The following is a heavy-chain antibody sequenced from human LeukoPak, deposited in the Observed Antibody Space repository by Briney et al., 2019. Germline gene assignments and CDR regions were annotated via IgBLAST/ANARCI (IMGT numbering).Heavy chain of an antibody. D-gene: IGHD3-9*01. J-gene: IGHJ3*02. CDR2: IYYSGST. V-gene: IGHV4-59*01. Sequence: SETLSLTCTVSGGSISSYYWSWIRQPPGKGLEWIGYIYYSGSTNYNPSLKSRVTISVDTSKNQFSLKLRSVTAADTAVYYCARERSDYDILTGYYKDAFDIWGQGTMVTVSS. CDR3: ARERSDYDILTGYYKDAFDI. CDR1: GGSISSYY.